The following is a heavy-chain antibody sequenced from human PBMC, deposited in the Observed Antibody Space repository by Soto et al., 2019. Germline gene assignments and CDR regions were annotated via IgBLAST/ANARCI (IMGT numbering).Heavy chain of an antibody. Sequence: GESLKISCKGSGYSFTSYWISWVRQMPGKVLEWMGRIDPSDSYTNYSPSFQGHVTISADKSISTAYLQWSSLKASDTAMYYCASGPDYCSSTSCYTNYYYGMDVWGQGXTVTVYS. CDR1: GYSFTSYW. CDR2: IDPSDSYT. V-gene: IGHV5-10-1*01. J-gene: IGHJ6*02. CDR3: ASGPDYCSSTSCYTNYYYGMDV. D-gene: IGHD2-2*02.